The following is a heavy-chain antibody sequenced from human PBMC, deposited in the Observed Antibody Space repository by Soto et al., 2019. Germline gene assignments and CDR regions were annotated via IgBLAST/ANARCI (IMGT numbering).Heavy chain of an antibody. V-gene: IGHV4-31*03. CDR3: ARSGVTGIVIPCHWFDP. J-gene: IGHJ5*02. D-gene: IGHD2-21*02. CDR2: ISSSGST. CDR1: GDSVGRVRY. Sequence: LSLMRTASGDSVGRVRYWSWIRQFPGRGLEWIGCISSSGSTYYNPALNNRISLSLDTSQNQFSLKLLSVTAADTAIYYCARSGVTGIVIPCHWFDPWG.